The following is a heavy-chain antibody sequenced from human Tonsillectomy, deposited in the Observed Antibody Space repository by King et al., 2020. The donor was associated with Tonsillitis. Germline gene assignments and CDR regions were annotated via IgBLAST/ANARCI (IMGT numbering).Heavy chain of an antibody. Sequence: VQLVESGGDLVQPGGSLRLSCAASGFTFSFYWMSWVRQAPGKGLEWVANIKEDGSEEYFVDSVRGRFTISRDNAKNSLYLQMNSLRAEDTAVYYCARDIEQGGSYYAFDIWGQGTMVTVSS. J-gene: IGHJ3*02. CDR1: GFTFSFYW. CDR2: IKEDGSEE. D-gene: IGHD1-26*01. CDR3: ARDIEQGGSYYAFDI. V-gene: IGHV3-7*01.